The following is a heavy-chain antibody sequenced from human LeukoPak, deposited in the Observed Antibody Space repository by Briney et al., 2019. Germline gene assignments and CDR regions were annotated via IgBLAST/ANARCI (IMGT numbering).Heavy chain of an antibody. Sequence: PGGSLRLSCAASGFTFSSYAMHWVRQAPGKGLEWVAVISYDGSNKYYADSVKGRFTISRDNSKNTLYLQMNSLRAEDTAVYYCAKDFGQDLQQQLVYYYYGMDVWGQGTTVTVSS. V-gene: IGHV3-30*04. D-gene: IGHD6-13*01. J-gene: IGHJ6*02. CDR3: AKDFGQDLQQQLVYYYYGMDV. CDR2: ISYDGSNK. CDR1: GFTFSSYA.